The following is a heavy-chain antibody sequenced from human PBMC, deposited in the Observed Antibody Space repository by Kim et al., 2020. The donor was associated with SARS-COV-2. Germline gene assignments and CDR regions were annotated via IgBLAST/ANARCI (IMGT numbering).Heavy chain of an antibody. Sequence: GGSLRLSCAASGFTFSSYEMNWVRQAPGKGLEWVSYISSSGSTIYYADSVKGRFTISRDNAKNSLYLQMNSLRAEDTAVYYCASAEDGDYFDYWGQGTLVTVSS. V-gene: IGHV3-48*03. CDR3: ASAEDGDYFDY. CDR1: GFTFSSYE. J-gene: IGHJ4*02. CDR2: ISSSGSTI. D-gene: IGHD4-17*01.